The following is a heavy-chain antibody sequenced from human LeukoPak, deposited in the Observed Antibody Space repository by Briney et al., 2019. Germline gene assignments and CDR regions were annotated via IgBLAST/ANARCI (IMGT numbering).Heavy chain of an antibody. CDR3: AELGITMIGGV. V-gene: IGHV3-23*01. D-gene: IGHD3-10*02. CDR1: GFTFSNYA. J-gene: IGHJ6*04. CDR2: SSGNGGST. Sequence: GGSLRLSCGASGFTFSNYAMSWVRQAPGKGLEWVSTSSGNGGSTYYADSVKGRFTISRDNAKNSLYLQMNSLRAEDTAVYYCAELGITMIGGVWGKGTTVTVSS.